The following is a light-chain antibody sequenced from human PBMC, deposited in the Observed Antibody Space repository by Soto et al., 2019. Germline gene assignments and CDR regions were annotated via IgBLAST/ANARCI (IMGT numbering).Light chain of an antibody. Sequence: QAVVTQPPSVSGAPGQRITISCTGSRSNIGAGYAVHWYQQLPGTAPRLLIYTNNNRPSGVPDRFSGSKSGTSASLAITGLQAEDEADYYCQSYDSSLSAYVVFGGGTKLTVL. CDR3: QSYDSSLSAYVV. CDR1: RSNIGAGYA. V-gene: IGLV1-40*01. J-gene: IGLJ2*01. CDR2: TNN.